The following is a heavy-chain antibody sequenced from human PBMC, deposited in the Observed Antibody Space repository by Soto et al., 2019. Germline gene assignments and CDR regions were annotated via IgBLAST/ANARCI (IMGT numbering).Heavy chain of an antibody. CDR3: ARHPDGNSQFDF. Sequence: QLQLQESGPGLVKPSETLSLTCTVSGGSISSSSYYWGWIRQPPGKGLEWIGSMYYSVSTYYNPSLKSRVTISADTSKNQLSLKLSSVTAADTAVYYCARHPDGNSQFDFWGQETLVTVSS. CDR2: MYYSVST. D-gene: IGHD4-4*01. CDR1: GGSISSSSYY. V-gene: IGHV4-39*01. J-gene: IGHJ4*02.